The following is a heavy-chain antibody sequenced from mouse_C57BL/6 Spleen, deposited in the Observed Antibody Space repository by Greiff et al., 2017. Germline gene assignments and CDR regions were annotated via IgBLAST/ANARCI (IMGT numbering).Heavy chain of an antibody. CDR3: ARYFYYGNYDYAMDY. CDR2: IDPSDSET. J-gene: IGHJ4*01. D-gene: IGHD2-1*01. CDR1: GYTFTSYW. Sequence: VQLQQPGAELVRPGSSVTLSCKASGYTFTSYWMHWVKQRPIQGLEWIGNIDPSDSETHYNQKFKDKATLTVDKSSSTAYMPLSSLTSDDSAVYYCARYFYYGNYDYAMDYWGQGTSVTVSS. V-gene: IGHV1-52*01.